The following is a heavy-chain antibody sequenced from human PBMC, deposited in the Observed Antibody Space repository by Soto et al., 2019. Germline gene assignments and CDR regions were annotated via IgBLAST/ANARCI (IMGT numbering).Heavy chain of an antibody. Sequence: PGGSLRLSCAASGFTSTNYVMNWVRQAPGKGLEWVSSTSGSGTTTFYADSVKGRFIISRDNSKNTLYLQMNSLRAEDMALYYCAKDRVGGVPDAFDIWGQGTMVTVS. J-gene: IGHJ3*02. CDR3: AKDRVGGVPDAFDI. CDR2: TSGSGTTT. CDR1: GFTSTNYV. D-gene: IGHD2-8*01. V-gene: IGHV3-23*01.